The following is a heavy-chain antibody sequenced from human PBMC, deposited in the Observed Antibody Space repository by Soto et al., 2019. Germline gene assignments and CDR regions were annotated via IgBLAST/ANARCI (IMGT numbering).Heavy chain of an antibody. V-gene: IGHV3-30-3*01. Sequence: QVQLVESGGGVVQPGRSLRLSCAASGFTFSSYAMHWVRQAPGKGLEWVAVISYDGSNKYYADSVKGRFTISRDNSKKTLYLQMNSLRAEDTAGYYCARERTFTMVRGFDYWGQGTLVTVSS. D-gene: IGHD3-10*01. CDR1: GFTFSSYA. J-gene: IGHJ4*02. CDR2: ISYDGSNK. CDR3: ARERTFTMVRGFDY.